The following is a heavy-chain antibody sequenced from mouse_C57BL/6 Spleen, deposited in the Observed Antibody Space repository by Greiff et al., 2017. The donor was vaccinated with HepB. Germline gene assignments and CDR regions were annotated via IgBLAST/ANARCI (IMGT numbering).Heavy chain of an antibody. Sequence: EVHLVESGGGLVKPGGSLKLSCAASGFTFSSYAMSWVRQTPEKRLEWVATISDGGSYTYYPDNVKGRFTISRDNAKNNLYLQMSHLKSEDTAMYYCATHYGSSYWFAYWGQGTLVTVSA. V-gene: IGHV5-4*01. D-gene: IGHD1-1*01. CDR1: GFTFSSYA. CDR3: ATHYGSSYWFAY. J-gene: IGHJ3*01. CDR2: ISDGGSYT.